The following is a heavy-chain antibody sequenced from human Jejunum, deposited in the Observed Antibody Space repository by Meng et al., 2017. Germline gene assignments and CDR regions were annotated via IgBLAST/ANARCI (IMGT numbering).Heavy chain of an antibody. D-gene: IGHD6-19*01. CDR3: ARDKGSGSSDGESGFDY. Sequence: GGFLRPSFAAPGSTFSSYEMNWFRQTPGKGLEWVSYIITSGSTIDYADSVKGRFTNSSDNAQNALFLQMNSLRAEGTAVYFCARDKGSGSSDGESGFDYWGQGTLVTVSS. V-gene: IGHV3-48*03. CDR1: GSTFSSYE. CDR2: IITSGSTI. J-gene: IGHJ4*02.